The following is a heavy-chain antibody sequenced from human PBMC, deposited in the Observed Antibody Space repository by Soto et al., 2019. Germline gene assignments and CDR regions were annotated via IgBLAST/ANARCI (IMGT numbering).Heavy chain of an antibody. D-gene: IGHD1-1*01. CDR1: GGTFSIYA. CDR2: IIPIFGTA. Sequence: QVQLVQSGAEVKKPGSSVKVSCKASGGTFSIYAISWVRQAPGQGLEWMGGIIPIFGTANYAQKFQGRVTITADEYTSTAYMELSSLRSEDTAVYYCARSTGTEPYYYYYGMDLWGQGTTVTVSS. V-gene: IGHV1-69*12. J-gene: IGHJ6*02. CDR3: ARSTGTEPYYYYYGMDL.